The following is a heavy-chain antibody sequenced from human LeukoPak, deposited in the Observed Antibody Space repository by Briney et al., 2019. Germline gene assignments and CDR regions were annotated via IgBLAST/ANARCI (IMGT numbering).Heavy chain of an antibody. CDR3: AKDPIGYWYFDL. J-gene: IGHJ2*01. CDR2: IYHSGST. V-gene: IGHV4-4*02. CDR1: GGSISSSNW. Sequence: PSGTLSLTCAVSGGSISSSNWWSWVRQPPGKGLEWIGEIYHSGSTNYNPSLKSRVTISVDTSKNQFSLKLSSVTAADTAVYYCAKDPIGYWYFDLWGRGTLVTVSS. D-gene: IGHD3-16*01.